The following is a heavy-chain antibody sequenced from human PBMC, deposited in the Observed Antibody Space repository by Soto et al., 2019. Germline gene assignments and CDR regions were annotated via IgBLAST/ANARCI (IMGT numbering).Heavy chain of an antibody. Sequence: QVQLVESGGGVVQPGRSLRLSCAASGFTFSSYGMHWVRQAPGKGLEWVAVISYDGRNKYYADSVKGRFTISRDNSKNTLYLQMNSLRAEDTAVYYCAKDPVRGSYSFYYFDYWGQGTLVTVSS. CDR2: ISYDGRNK. CDR3: AKDPVRGSYSFYYFDY. V-gene: IGHV3-30*18. CDR1: GFTFSSYG. D-gene: IGHD1-26*01. J-gene: IGHJ4*02.